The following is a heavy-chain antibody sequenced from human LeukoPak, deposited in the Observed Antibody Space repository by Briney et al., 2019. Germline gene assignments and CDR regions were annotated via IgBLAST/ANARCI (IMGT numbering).Heavy chain of an antibody. Sequence: GEPLKISCKGSGYSFITYWIGWVRQMPGKGLEWMGIIYPGDSDTRYSPSFRGQVTISADKSISTAFLQWSSLKASDTAMYYCARGYTYGLFDYWGQGTLVTVSS. V-gene: IGHV5-51*01. J-gene: IGHJ4*02. CDR2: IYPGDSDT. D-gene: IGHD5-18*01. CDR3: ARGYTYGLFDY. CDR1: GYSFITYW.